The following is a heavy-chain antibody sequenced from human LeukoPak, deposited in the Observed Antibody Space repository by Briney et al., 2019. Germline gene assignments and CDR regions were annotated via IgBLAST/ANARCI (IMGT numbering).Heavy chain of an antibody. CDR2: INRSGST. Sequence: SETLSLTCAVYAGSFSGYYWSWIRQPPGKGLEWIGEINRSGSTKYSPSLKSRVTISVDTSKDQFSLKLNSVTAADTAVYYCARGPLGIEDYWGQGTLVTVSS. CDR1: AGSFSGYY. V-gene: IGHV4-34*01. D-gene: IGHD7-27*01. J-gene: IGHJ4*02. CDR3: ARGPLGIEDY.